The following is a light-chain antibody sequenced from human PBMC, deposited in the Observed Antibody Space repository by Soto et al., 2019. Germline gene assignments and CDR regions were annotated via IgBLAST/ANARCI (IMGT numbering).Light chain of an antibody. Sequence: QSALTQPASVSGSTGQSITISCTGTSSDVGDYNYVSWYQQHPGKAPKVMIYEVSYRPSGVSNRLSGSKSGNTASLTISGLQAGDEADYYCSSYSSSSVIFGGGTKVTVL. CDR2: EVS. CDR1: SSDVGDYNY. J-gene: IGLJ2*01. V-gene: IGLV2-14*01. CDR3: SSYSSSSVI.